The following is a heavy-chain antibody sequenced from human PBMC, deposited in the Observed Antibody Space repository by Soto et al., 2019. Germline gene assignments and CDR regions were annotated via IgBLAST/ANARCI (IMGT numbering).Heavy chain of an antibody. J-gene: IGHJ4*02. CDR1: GGSFSGYY. V-gene: IGHV4-34*01. D-gene: IGHD6-13*01. Sequence: QVQLQQWGAGLLKPSETLSLTCAVYGGSFSGYYWSWIRQPPGKGLEGIGEINHSGSTNYNPSLKSRVTISVDTSKNQFSLKLSSVTAADAAVYYCARGRKDYSSSWYVDWGQGNLVTGSS. CDR3: ARGRKDYSSSWYVD. CDR2: INHSGST.